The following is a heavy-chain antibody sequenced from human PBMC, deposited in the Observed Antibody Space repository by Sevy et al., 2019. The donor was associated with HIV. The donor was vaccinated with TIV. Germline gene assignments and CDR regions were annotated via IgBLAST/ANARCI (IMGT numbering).Heavy chain of an antibody. D-gene: IGHD3-10*01. V-gene: IGHV4-39*07. J-gene: IGHJ6*03. CDR1: GGSIRRGDYF. CDR2: ITDSGST. Sequence: SETLSLTCSVTGGSIRRGDYFWGWIRQSPGKGLEWIGSITDSGSTYYKPSLKSRITMSVDTSKNQFSLKLSSLTAADTAVHYCARLRGGYGNGWFYYYMDVWGKGTTVTVSS. CDR3: ARLRGGYGNGWFYYYMDV.